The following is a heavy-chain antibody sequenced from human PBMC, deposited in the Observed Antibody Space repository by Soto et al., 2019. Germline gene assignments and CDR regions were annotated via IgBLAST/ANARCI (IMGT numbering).Heavy chain of an antibody. CDR1: CYSFTTYL. Sequence: PGESLKISCKGSCYSFTTYLIGWVRQLPGKGLEGMVIIYPGDSDTRYSPSFQGQVTISADKSINTTYLRWSSLKASDTAIYYCARQAAAGKYYYAMDVWGQGTTVTV. CDR2: IYPGDSDT. V-gene: IGHV5-51*01. D-gene: IGHD6-13*01. J-gene: IGHJ6*02. CDR3: ARQAAAGKYYYAMDV.